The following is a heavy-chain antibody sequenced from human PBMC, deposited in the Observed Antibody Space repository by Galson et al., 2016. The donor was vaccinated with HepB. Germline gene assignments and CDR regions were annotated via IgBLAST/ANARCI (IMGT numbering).Heavy chain of an antibody. CDR1: GGTFSGYA. CDR3: ASGGVTTILNFFDS. CDR2: IIPIFGTP. Sequence: SVKVSCKASGGTFSGYAYSWVRQAPGQGPEWMGGIIPIFGTPNYAQKFQGRVAITADESTSTVYMELSGLRAEDTAVYYCASGGVTTILNFFDSWGQGTLVTVSS. V-gene: IGHV1-69*13. J-gene: IGHJ4*02. D-gene: IGHD3-16*01.